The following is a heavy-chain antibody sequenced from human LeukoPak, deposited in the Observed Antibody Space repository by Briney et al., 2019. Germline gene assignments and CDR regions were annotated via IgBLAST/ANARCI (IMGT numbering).Heavy chain of an antibody. D-gene: IGHD6-19*01. J-gene: IGHJ4*02. CDR1: GFTFSSYS. Sequence: GSLRLSCAASGFTFSSYSMNWVRQAPGKGLEWVSSISSSSSYIYYADSVKGRFTISRDNAKNSLNLQMNSLRVEDTAVYYCARDMGWLALDYWGQGILVTVSS. CDR2: ISSSSSYI. V-gene: IGHV3-21*01. CDR3: ARDMGWLALDY.